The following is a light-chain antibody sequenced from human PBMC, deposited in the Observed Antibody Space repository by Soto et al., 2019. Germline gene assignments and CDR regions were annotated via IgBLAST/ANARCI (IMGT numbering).Light chain of an antibody. J-gene: IGKJ5*01. CDR1: QGVSRS. Sequence: DIQMTQSPSSGSASVGDRVIITCRASQGVSRSLAWYQQKPGKAPKLLIYAASSLQSGVPSRFSGSGFGTDFTLTISSLQPEDSAIYYCQQADTFPITFGQGTRPEI. V-gene: IGKV1-12*01. CDR3: QQADTFPIT. CDR2: AAS.